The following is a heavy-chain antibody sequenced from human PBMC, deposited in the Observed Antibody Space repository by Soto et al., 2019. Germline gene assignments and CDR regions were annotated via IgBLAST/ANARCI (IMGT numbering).Heavy chain of an antibody. CDR1: GDSVTSNY. V-gene: IGHV4-59*02. CDR2: MHYTGFS. Sequence: PSETLSLTCSFSGDSVTSNYLTWIRQSPEKGLEWIDYMHYTGFSHYNPSLKSRLTISVDKSKNQFTLQLTSVTVADTAVYYCATSFGNDWYTYWGQGTQVNVSS. D-gene: IGHD3-9*01. J-gene: IGHJ4*02. CDR3: ATSFGNDWYTY.